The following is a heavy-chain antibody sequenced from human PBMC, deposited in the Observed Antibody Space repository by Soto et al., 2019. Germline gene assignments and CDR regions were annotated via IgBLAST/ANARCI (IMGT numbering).Heavy chain of an antibody. D-gene: IGHD3-3*01. CDR2: IYYSGST. V-gene: IGHV4-59*08. CDR3: ASQNFWGGYCALLDY. CDR1: GGSISSYY. J-gene: IGHJ4*02. Sequence: SETLSLTCTVSGGSISSYYWSWIRQPPGKGLEWIGYIYYSGSTNYNPSLKSRVTISVDTSKNQFSLKLSSVTAADTAVYYCASQNFWGGYCALLDYWGQGTLDTGSS.